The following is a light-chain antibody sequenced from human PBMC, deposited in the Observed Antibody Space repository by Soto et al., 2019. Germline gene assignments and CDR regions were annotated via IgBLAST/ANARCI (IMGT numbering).Light chain of an antibody. CDR1: QSVRSN. Sequence: EIVMTQSPATLSVSLGERATLPCRASQSVRSNLAWHPQKPGQAPRLLIFGASTRAKGIPARFRGSGSGTELTLSISSLQSEDFAIYYCPQDNNWPPGLTVGGGTKVEIK. J-gene: IGKJ4*01. CDR2: GAS. V-gene: IGKV3-15*01. CDR3: PQDNNWPPGLT.